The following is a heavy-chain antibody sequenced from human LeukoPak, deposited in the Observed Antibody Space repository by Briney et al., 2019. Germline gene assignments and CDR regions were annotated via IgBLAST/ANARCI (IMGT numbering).Heavy chain of an antibody. Sequence: GESLKISCKGSGYSFTNYWIGWVRQTPGKGLEWMGIIYPGDSDTRYSSSFQGQVTISADKSINTAYLKWSSLKASDTAMYYCARQEYCSGGSCYTWFDPWGQGTLVTVSS. CDR2: IYPGDSDT. V-gene: IGHV5-51*01. J-gene: IGHJ5*02. CDR1: GYSFTNYW. D-gene: IGHD2-15*01. CDR3: ARQEYCSGGSCYTWFDP.